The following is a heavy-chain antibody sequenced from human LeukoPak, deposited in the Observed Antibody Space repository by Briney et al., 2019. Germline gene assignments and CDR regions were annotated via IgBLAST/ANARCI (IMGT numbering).Heavy chain of an antibody. V-gene: IGHV4-31*03. CDR3: ASSTAAGPYYFDY. CDR2: IYYSGST. Sequence: SETLSLTCTVSGGSISSGGYYWSWVRQHPGKGLEWIGYIYYSGSTYYNPSLKSRVTISVDTSKNQFSLKLSSVTAADTAVYYCASSTAAGPYYFDYWGQGTLVTVSS. D-gene: IGHD6-13*01. CDR1: GGSISSGGYY. J-gene: IGHJ4*02.